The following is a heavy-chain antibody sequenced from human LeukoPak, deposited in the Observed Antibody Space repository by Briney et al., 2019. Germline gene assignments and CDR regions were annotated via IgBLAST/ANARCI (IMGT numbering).Heavy chain of an antibody. CDR1: GYTFTGYY. CDR2: INPNSGGT. J-gene: IGHJ4*02. Sequence: ASVKVSCKASGYTFTGYYMHWVRQAPGQGLEWMGWINPNSGGTNYAQKFQGRVTMTRDTSTSTVYMELSSLRSEDTAVYYCARDDGYCSSTSCYTMDYWGQGTLVTVSS. CDR3: ARDDGYCSSTSCYTMDY. V-gene: IGHV1-2*02. D-gene: IGHD2-2*02.